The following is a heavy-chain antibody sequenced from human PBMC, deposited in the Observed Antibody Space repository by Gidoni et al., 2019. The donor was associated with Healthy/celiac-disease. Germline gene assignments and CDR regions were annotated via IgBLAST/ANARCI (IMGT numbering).Heavy chain of an antibody. J-gene: IGHJ4*02. V-gene: IGHV4-30-2*01. CDR3: ATYDSSGYSFDY. Sequence: QLQLQESGSGLVKPSQTLSLTCAVSGGSISSGGYSWSWIRQPPGKSLEWIGYIYPSGSTYYNPSLKSRVTISVDRSKNQFSLKLSSVTAADTAVYYCATYDSSGYSFDYWGQGTLVTVSS. CDR1: GGSISSGGYS. D-gene: IGHD3-22*01. CDR2: IYPSGST.